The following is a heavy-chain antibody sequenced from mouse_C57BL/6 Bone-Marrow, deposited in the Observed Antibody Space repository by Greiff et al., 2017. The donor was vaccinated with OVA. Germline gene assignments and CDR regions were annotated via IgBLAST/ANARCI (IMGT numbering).Heavy chain of an antibody. Sequence: VQLQQSGAELVKPGASVKISCKASGYAFSSYWMNWVKQRPGKGLEWIGQIYPGDGDTNYNGKFKGKATLTADKSSSTAYMQLSSLTSEDSAVYFSARGDSSGYVAMDYWGQGTSVTVSS. J-gene: IGHJ4*01. D-gene: IGHD3-2*02. CDR1: GYAFSSYW. CDR3: ARGDSSGYVAMDY. V-gene: IGHV1-80*01. CDR2: IYPGDGDT.